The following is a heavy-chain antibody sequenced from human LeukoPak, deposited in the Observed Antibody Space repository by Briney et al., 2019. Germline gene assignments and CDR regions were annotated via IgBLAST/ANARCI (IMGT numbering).Heavy chain of an antibody. CDR3: ARGKRQLVKYYYYYYMDV. CDR2: MNPNSGNT. CDR1: GYTFTSYD. J-gene: IGHJ6*03. V-gene: IGHV1-8*01. D-gene: IGHD6-13*01. Sequence: GASVKVSCKASGYTFTSYDINWVRQATGQGLEWMGWMNPNSGNTGYAQKFQGRVTMTRNTSISTAYMELSSLRSEDTAVYYCARGKRQLVKYYYYYYMDVWGKGTTVTVSS.